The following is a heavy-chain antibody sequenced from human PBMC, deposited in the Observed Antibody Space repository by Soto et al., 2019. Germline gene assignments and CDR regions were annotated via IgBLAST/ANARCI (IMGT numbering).Heavy chain of an antibody. D-gene: IGHD3-10*01. CDR2: IYHSGST. V-gene: IGHV4-30-2*01. CDR3: ARVRMVRGVITWFDP. CDR1: GGSISSGGYS. J-gene: IGHJ5*02. Sequence: QLQLQESGSGLVKPSQTLSLTCAVSGGSISSGGYSWSWIRQPPGKGLEWIGYIYHSGSTYYNPSLKSLVTISVDRSKNQFSLKLSSVTAADTAVYYCARVRMVRGVITWFDPWGQGTLVTVSS.